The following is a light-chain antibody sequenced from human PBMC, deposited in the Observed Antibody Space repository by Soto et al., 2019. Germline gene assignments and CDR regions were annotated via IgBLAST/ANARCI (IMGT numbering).Light chain of an antibody. V-gene: IGLV2-11*01. CDR3: CSYAGTYSPV. J-gene: IGLJ2*01. CDR1: SSDVGAYNF. CDR2: DVS. Sequence: QSALTQPPSVSGSPGQSVTISCTGTSSDVGAYNFVSWYQQYPGKAPKLIIFDVSARPSGVPDRFSGSKSGNTASLTISGLQADDEADDYCCSYAGTYSPVLGGGTKVTVL.